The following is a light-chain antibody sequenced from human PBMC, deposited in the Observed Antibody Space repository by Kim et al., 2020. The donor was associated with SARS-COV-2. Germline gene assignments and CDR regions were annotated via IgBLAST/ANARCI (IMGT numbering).Light chain of an antibody. CDR1: SSDIGAYNF. V-gene: IGLV2-8*01. J-gene: IGLJ2*01. Sequence: QSVTISCTGTSSDIGAYNFVSWYQQHPGKAPKVMIYEVSKRPSGVSDRFSGSKSGNTASLTVSGLQAEDEAEYYCSSYGDSNNIVVFGGGTQLTVL. CDR2: EVS. CDR3: SSYGDSNNIVV.